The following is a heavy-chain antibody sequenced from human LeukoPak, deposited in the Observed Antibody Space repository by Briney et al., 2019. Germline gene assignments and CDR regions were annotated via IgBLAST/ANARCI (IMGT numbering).Heavy chain of an antibody. Sequence: GGSLLLSCASLSNYAMSWVRQAPGKGLEWVSVISGNNGRTYYADSVKGRFAISRDNAKNSLFLQMNSLRAEDTAVYYCARNTFCSSSSCQTALDYWGQGTLVTVSS. D-gene: IGHD2-15*01. V-gene: IGHV3-23*01. CDR2: ISGNNGRT. J-gene: IGHJ4*02. CDR3: ARNTFCSSSSCQTALDY. CDR1: SLSNYA.